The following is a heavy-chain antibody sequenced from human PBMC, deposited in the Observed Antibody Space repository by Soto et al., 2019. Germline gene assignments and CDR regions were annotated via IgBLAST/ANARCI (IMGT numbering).Heavy chain of an antibody. CDR3: AKNQRVELVPLATVDWFDP. J-gene: IGHJ5*02. CDR2: ISGSGFKK. Sequence: PGGSLRLSCAASGFICENFGMSWVRQAPGKGLEWISSISGSGFKKYYADSVKGRFTISRDNSKSTVYLELNNLSAEDTAVYHCAKNQRVELVPLATVDWFDPWGQGSVVTVAS. V-gene: IGHV3-23*01. D-gene: IGHD1-26*01. CDR1: GFICENFG.